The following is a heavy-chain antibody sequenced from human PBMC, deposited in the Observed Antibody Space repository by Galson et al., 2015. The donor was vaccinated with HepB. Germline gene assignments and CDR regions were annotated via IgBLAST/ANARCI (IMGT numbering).Heavy chain of an antibody. Sequence: SLRLSCVASGFTFSSYSMNWVRQAPGKGLEWVSYISSSSSTIYYADSVKGRFTISRDNAKNSLYLQMNSLRDEDTAVYYCARGPPPDYGDYEGAFDIWGQGTMVTVSS. CDR2: ISSSSSTI. CDR1: GFTFSSYS. V-gene: IGHV3-48*02. CDR3: ARGPPPDYGDYEGAFDI. D-gene: IGHD4-17*01. J-gene: IGHJ3*02.